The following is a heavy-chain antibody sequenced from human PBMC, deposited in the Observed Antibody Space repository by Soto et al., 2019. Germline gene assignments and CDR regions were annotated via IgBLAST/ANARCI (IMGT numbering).Heavy chain of an antibody. Sequence: QITLKESGPTLVKPTQTLTLTCTFSGFSLSTSGVAVGWIRQPPGKALEWLALIYWDDEERYSPSLKTRLTITNAPAISRVFHTLTAMVPVHTSTIYCAHNSTDCIGTACYHWFAPWGHGPLVTVSS. D-gene: IGHD2-2*01. J-gene: IGHJ5*02. CDR2: IYWDDEE. CDR1: GFSLSTSGVA. CDR3: AHNSTDCIGTACYHWFAP. V-gene: IGHV2-5*02.